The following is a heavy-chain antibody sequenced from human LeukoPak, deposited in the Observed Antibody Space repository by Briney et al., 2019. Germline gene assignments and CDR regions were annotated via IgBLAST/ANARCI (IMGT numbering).Heavy chain of an antibody. D-gene: IGHD3-22*01. V-gene: IGHV3-9*01. CDR1: GFTFSSYA. Sequence: LRLSCAASGFTFSSYAMHWVRQAPGKGLEWVSGISWNSGSIGYADSVKGRFTISRDNAKNSLYLQMNSLRAEDTALYYCARNPYYYDSSGYYYEDYFDYWGQGTLVTVSS. J-gene: IGHJ4*02. CDR2: ISWNSGSI. CDR3: ARNPYYYDSSGYYYEDYFDY.